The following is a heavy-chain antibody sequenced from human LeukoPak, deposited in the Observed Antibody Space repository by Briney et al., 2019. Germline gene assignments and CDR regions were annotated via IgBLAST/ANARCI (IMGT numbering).Heavy chain of an antibody. CDR1: GGSFSGYY. Sequence: PSETLSLTCAVYGGSFSGYYWSWIRQPPGKGQEWIGEINHSGSTNYNPSLKSRVTISVDTSKNQFSLKLSSVTAADTAVYYCASGAYYFDYWGQGTLVTVSS. V-gene: IGHV4-34*01. CDR3: ASGAYYFDY. J-gene: IGHJ4*02. CDR2: INHSGST.